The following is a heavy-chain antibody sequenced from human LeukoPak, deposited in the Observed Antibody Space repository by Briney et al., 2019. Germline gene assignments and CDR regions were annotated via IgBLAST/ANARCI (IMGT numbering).Heavy chain of an antibody. CDR2: IIPIFGTA. J-gene: IGHJ4*02. V-gene: IGHV1-69*13. CDR1: GGIFNSYV. CDR3: ARDSPGEVRVFDY. D-gene: IGHD3-10*01. Sequence: GASVKVSCKASGGIFNSYVISWVRQAPGQGVEWMGGIIPIFGTANYAQKFQGRVTITADESTNTAYMEMGSLRSEDTAVYYCARDSPGEVRVFDYWGQGTLVTVSS.